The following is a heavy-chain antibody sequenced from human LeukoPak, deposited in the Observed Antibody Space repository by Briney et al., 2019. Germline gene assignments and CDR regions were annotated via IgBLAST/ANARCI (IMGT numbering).Heavy chain of an antibody. CDR1: GFTFSSYS. Sequence: GGSLRLSCAASGFTFSSYSMNWVRQAPGKGLEWVSSISSSSSYIYYAGSVKGRFTISRDNAKNSLYLQMNSLRAEDTAVYYCARTWDYYDSSGYYRDYWGQGTLVTVSS. J-gene: IGHJ4*02. V-gene: IGHV3-21*01. CDR3: ARTWDYYDSSGYYRDY. CDR2: ISSSSSYI. D-gene: IGHD3-22*01.